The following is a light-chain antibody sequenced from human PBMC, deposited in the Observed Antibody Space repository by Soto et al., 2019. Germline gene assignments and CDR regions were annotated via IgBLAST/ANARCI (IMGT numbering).Light chain of an antibody. J-gene: IGKJ1*01. CDR2: GAS. CDR3: QQYGSSPRG. Sequence: EIVLTQSPGTLSLSPGERATLSCRASQSVPLNYLAWYQQKPGQAPRLLIYGASRRATGIPDRFSGSGSGTDFTLTISRLEPEDFAVYYCQQYGSSPRGFGQGTKVDIK. V-gene: IGKV3-20*01. CDR1: QSVPLNY.